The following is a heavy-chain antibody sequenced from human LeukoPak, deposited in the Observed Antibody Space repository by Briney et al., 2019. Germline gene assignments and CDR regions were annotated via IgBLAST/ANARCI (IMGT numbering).Heavy chain of an antibody. D-gene: IGHD3-3*01. CDR1: GYTFTGYY. CDR3: ARGPTYYDFWSASLGDWFDP. J-gene: IGHJ5*02. CDR2: INPNSGGT. V-gene: IGHV1-2*02. Sequence: ALVKVSCKASGYTFTGYYMHWVRQAPGQGLEWMGWINPNSGGTDYAQKFQGRVTMTRDTSISTAYMELSRLRSDDTAVYYCARGPTYYDFWSASLGDWFDPWGQGTLVTVSS.